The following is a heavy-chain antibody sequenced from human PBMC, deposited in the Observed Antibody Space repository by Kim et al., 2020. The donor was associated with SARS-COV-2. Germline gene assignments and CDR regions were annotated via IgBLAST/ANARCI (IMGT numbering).Heavy chain of an antibody. V-gene: IGHV3-23*01. CDR3: AKGYHAYSTSWSGGTFFEN. J-gene: IGHJ4*02. CDR1: GITFSSYV. Sequence: GGSLRLSCAASGITFSSYVMSWVRQAPGKGLEWVSGLSSSAGSTYYADSVTGRFTISRDNSKNTLYLQMNSLRAEDTALYYFAKGYHAYSTSWSGGTFFENWGQGALVIVSP. CDR2: LSSSAGST. D-gene: IGHD6-13*01.